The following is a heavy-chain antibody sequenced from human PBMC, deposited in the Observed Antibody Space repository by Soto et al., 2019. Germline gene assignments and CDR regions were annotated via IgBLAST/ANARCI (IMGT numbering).Heavy chain of an antibody. CDR2: ISSSSSTI. CDR1: GFTFSSYS. CDR3: ARGDGYYYDSSGYPPFDY. V-gene: IGHV3-48*01. D-gene: IGHD3-22*01. J-gene: IGHJ4*02. Sequence: EVQLVESGGGLVQPGGSLRLSCAASGFTFSSYSMNWVRQAPGKGLEWVSYISSSSSTIYYADSVKGRFTISGDNAKNSLYLQMNSLRAEDTAVYYCARGDGYYYDSSGYPPFDYWGQGTLVTVSS.